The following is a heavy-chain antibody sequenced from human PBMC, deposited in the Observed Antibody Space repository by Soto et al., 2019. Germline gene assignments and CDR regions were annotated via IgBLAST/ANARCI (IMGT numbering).Heavy chain of an antibody. D-gene: IGHD5-18*01. J-gene: IGHJ6*02. CDR2: ISAYNGNT. V-gene: IGHV1-18*04. Sequence: GASVKVSCKASGYTFTSYYMNWVRQAPGQGLEWMGWISAYNGNTNYAQKLQGRVTMTTDTSTSTAYMELRSLRSDDTAVYYCARRGYSYGLYYYGMDVWGQGTTVTVSS. CDR3: ARRGYSYGLYYYGMDV. CDR1: GYTFTSYY.